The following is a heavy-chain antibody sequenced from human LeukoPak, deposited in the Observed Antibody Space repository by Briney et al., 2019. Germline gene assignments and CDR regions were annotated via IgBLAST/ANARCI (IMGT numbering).Heavy chain of an antibody. Sequence: ASVKVSCKASGYTFTSYYMHWVRQAPGQGLEWMGIINPSGGSTSYAQKFQGRVTMTRDTSTSTVYMELSSLRSEDTAVYYCARAYYDILTGYYIPAAKGLDFDYWGQGTLVTVSS. CDR2: INPSGGST. V-gene: IGHV1-46*01. J-gene: IGHJ4*02. CDR1: GYTFTSYY. D-gene: IGHD3-9*01. CDR3: ARAYYDILTGYYIPAAKGLDFDY.